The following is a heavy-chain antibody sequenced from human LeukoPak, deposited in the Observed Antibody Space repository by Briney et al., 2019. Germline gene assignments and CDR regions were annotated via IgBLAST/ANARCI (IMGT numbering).Heavy chain of an antibody. CDR3: ARRRSEEFDFDC. CDR1: GYIFSTYG. D-gene: IGHD6-19*01. V-gene: IGHV1-18*01. Sequence: ASVKVSCKASGYIFSTYGITWVRQAPRQGLDWMGCISGYNGNTSYAQKLQGRVTMTTDTSTSTAYMELRSLRSDDTAVYYCARRRSEEFDFDCWGQGTLVTVS. CDR2: ISGYNGNT. J-gene: IGHJ4*02.